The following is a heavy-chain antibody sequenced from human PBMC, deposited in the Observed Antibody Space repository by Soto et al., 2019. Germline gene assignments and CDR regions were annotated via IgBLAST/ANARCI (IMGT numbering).Heavy chain of an antibody. D-gene: IGHD3-3*01. Sequence: GASVKVSCKASGYTFTSYDINWVRQATGQGLEWMGWMNPNSGNTGYAQKFQGRVTMTRNTSISTAYMELSSLRSEDTAVYYCARGRYDFWSGSVDAFDIWGQGTMVTVPS. V-gene: IGHV1-8*01. CDR2: MNPNSGNT. J-gene: IGHJ3*02. CDR3: ARGRYDFWSGSVDAFDI. CDR1: GYTFTSYD.